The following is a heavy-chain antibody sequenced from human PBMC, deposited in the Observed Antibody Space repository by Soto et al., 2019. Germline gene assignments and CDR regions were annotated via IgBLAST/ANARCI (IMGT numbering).Heavy chain of an antibody. V-gene: IGHV4-4*07. CDR3: ARDAMVRDTRGMDV. Sequence: PSETLSLTCTASGGSISSYYWSWIRQPAGKGLEWIGRIYTSGSTNYNPSLKSRVTMSVDTSKNQFSLKLSSVTAADTAVYYCARDAMVRDTRGMDVWGQGTTVTVSS. J-gene: IGHJ6*02. D-gene: IGHD3-10*01. CDR1: GGSISSYY. CDR2: IYTSGST.